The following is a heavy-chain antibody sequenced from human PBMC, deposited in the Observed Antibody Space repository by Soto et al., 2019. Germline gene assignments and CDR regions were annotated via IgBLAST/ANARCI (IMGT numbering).Heavy chain of an antibody. J-gene: IGHJ4*02. D-gene: IGHD3-3*01. Sequence: EVQLVESGGGLVQPGGSLRLSCAASGFTFSSYIMHWVRQTPGKGLVWVSRITTDGSTTTYADSVRGRCTISRDNAKNTLYLQMNSLSAEDMAVYYCARAREWVIVASWGQGTLVTVSS. CDR2: ITTDGSTT. CDR3: ARAREWVIVAS. V-gene: IGHV3-74*01. CDR1: GFTFSSYI.